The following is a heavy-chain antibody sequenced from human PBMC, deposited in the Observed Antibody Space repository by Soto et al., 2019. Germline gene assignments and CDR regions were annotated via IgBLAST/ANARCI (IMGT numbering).Heavy chain of an antibody. CDR2: IYHSGST. CDR3: ARGSDSYGPQPFDY. D-gene: IGHD5-18*01. CDR1: GGSISISNW. Sequence: PSETLSLTCAVSGGSISISNWWSWVRQPPGKGLEWIGEIYHSGSTNYNPSLKSRVTISVDKSKNQFSLKLSSVTAADTAVYYCARGSDSYGPQPFDYWGQGTLVTVSS. J-gene: IGHJ4*02. V-gene: IGHV4-4*02.